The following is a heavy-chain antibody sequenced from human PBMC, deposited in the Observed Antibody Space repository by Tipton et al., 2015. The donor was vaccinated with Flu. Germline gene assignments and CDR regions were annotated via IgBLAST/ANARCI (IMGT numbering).Heavy chain of an antibody. V-gene: IGHV4-34*01. Sequence: TLSLTCAVYGGSLSGYYLSWIRQPPGKGLEWIGEINHSGGSNYNPSLKSRVTISVDKSKNQFSLNLTSVTAADTAVYYCARLYKSGGTWGQGTQVTVSS. CDR1: GGSLSGYY. CDR2: INHSGGS. D-gene: IGHD6-19*01. CDR3: ARLYKSGGT. J-gene: IGHJ4*02.